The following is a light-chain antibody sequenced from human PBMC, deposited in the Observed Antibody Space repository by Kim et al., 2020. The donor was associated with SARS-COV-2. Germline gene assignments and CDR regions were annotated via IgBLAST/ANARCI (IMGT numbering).Light chain of an antibody. V-gene: IGLV3-21*04. J-gene: IGLJ1*01. CDR1: NVGSKS. CDR3: QVWDNSGNHYV. Sequence: APGKTARSTWGGSNVGSKSVHWYQQKAGQAPVLVIYYDMERPSGIPDRFSASNSGNTATLTIIRVEAGDEADYYCQVWDNSGNHYVFGSGTKVTVL. CDR2: YDM.